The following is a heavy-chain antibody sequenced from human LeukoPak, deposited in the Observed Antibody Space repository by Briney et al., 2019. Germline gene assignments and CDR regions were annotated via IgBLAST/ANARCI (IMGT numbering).Heavy chain of an antibody. CDR1: GGSLSGYY. V-gene: IGHV4-34*01. CDR2: IYHRGGT. D-gene: IGHD2-2*01. J-gene: IGHJ5*02. CDR3: ARGARYCSSTSCYVDWFDP. Sequence: SEPLSLTCAVCGGSLSGYYWSWIRQPPGKGLEWIGDIYHRGGTNYNASLKSRVTISVDTSKNQCSLKLSSVTAADTAVYYCARGARYCSSTSCYVDWFDPWGQGTLVTVSS.